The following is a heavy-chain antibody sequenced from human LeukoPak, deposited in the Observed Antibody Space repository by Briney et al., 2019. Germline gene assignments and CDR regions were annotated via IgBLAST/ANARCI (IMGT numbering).Heavy chain of an antibody. V-gene: IGHV4-59*12. D-gene: IGHD6-19*01. CDR1: GGSISSYY. CDR3: ARDIAHSSGWGYFDY. Sequence: SEALSLTCTVSGGSISSYYWSWIRQPPGKGLEWIGYIYYSGSTNYNPSLKSRVTISVDTSKNQFSLKLSSVTAADTAVYYCARDIAHSSGWGYFDYWGQGTLVTVSS. J-gene: IGHJ4*02. CDR2: IYYSGST.